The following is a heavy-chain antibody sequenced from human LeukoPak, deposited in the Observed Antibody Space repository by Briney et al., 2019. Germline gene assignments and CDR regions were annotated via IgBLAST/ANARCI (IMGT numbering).Heavy chain of an antibody. J-gene: IGHJ2*01. V-gene: IGHV3-7*02. CDR1: GFTFSTYW. D-gene: IGHD4-17*01. CDR3: ARKTVTSSLYWYFDL. CDR2: INEDGSDK. Sequence: PGGSLRLSCAASGFTFSTYWMSWVRQAPGKGLEWVANINEDGSDKYYVDSVKGRFTISRDNAENSLYLQMNSLRAEDTAVYYCARKTVTSSLYWYFDLWGRGTLVTVSS.